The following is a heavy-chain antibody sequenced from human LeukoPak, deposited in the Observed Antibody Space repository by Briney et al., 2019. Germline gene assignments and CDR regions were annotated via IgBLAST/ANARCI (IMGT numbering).Heavy chain of an antibody. CDR1: GFTFSTYA. V-gene: IGHV3-23*01. D-gene: IGHD1-14*01. CDR3: TKRQRNHNFDY. Sequence: GGSLSLSCAASGFTFSTYAMGWVRQAPGKGLEWVSAISGSGASTFYADSVKGRFTISRDNSKNTLYLQMDSLRAEDTAVYYCTKRQRNHNFDYWGQGTLVTVS. CDR2: ISGSGAST. J-gene: IGHJ4*02.